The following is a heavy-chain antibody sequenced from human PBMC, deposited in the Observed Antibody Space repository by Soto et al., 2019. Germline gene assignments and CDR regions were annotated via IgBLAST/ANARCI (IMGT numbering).Heavy chain of an antibody. CDR2: ISGTGFTT. J-gene: IGHJ4*02. Sequence: GSLRLSCAASGFTFSSYGMHWVRQAPGKGLEWIAFISGTGFTTYYADSAWPRFTISRDNSQGALFLQMDSLTVDDSGIYFCARGGVYWGQGVPVTVSS. CDR3: ARGGVY. D-gene: IGHD2-8*01. CDR1: GFTFSSYG. V-gene: IGHV3-48*01.